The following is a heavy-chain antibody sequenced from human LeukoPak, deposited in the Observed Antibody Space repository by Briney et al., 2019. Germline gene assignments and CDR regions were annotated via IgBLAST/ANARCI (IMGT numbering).Heavy chain of an antibody. D-gene: IGHD3-9*01. V-gene: IGHV4-4*07. J-gene: IGHJ4*02. CDR1: GGSISSYY. CDR3: ARDYDVLTGYPQPYFDY. Sequence: PSETLSLTCTVSGGSISSYYWSWIRQPAGKGLEWIGRIYTSGSTNYNPSLKSRVTMSVDMSKNQFSLKLSSVTAADTAVYYCARDYDVLTGYPQPYFDYWGQGTLVTVSS. CDR2: IYTSGST.